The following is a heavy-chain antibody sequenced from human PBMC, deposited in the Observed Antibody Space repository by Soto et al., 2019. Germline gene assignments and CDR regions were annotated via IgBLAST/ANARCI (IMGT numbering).Heavy chain of an antibody. CDR2: IYFSGIA. J-gene: IGHJ1*01. Sequence: QMQMQESGPRLVKPSETLSLTCTVSGASITDSYWSWIRQPPETGLEWIGYIYFSGIANYNPSLKSRATISRDTSKNEFSLKLNSVTAADTAIYYCARGDSDLAVSEAAYWGQGTLVTVSS. CDR1: GASITDSY. V-gene: IGHV4-59*01. D-gene: IGHD2-15*01. CDR3: ARGDSDLAVSEAAY.